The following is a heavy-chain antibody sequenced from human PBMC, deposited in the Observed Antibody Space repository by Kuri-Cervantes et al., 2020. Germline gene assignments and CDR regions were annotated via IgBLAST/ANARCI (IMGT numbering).Heavy chain of an antibody. V-gene: IGHV3-74*01. CDR2: IKSDGSST. CDR1: GFTFSSYW. J-gene: IGHJ6*03. Sequence: GESLKISCAASGFTFSSYWMHWVRQAPGKGLVWVSRIKSDGSSTSYADSVKGRFTISRDNAKNTLYLQMNSLRAEDTAVYYCARDPGSGSYFGYYYYYMDVWGKGTTVTVSS. D-gene: IGHD1-26*01. CDR3: ARDPGSGSYFGYYYYYMDV.